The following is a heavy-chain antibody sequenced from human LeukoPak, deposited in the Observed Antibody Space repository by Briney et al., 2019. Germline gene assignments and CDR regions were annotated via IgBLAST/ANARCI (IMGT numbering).Heavy chain of an antibody. CDR2: INTDGSST. CDR1: GFTFSSYA. CDR3: ARDPTYYLRYGYFDS. V-gene: IGHV3-74*01. Sequence: GGSLRLSCAASGFTFSSYAMSWVRQAPGKGLLWVSRINTDGSSTRYADSVKGRFTISRDNVKNTLYLQMNSLRAEDTAVYYCARDPTYYLRYGYFDSWGQGTLVTVSS. D-gene: IGHD1-26*01. J-gene: IGHJ4*02.